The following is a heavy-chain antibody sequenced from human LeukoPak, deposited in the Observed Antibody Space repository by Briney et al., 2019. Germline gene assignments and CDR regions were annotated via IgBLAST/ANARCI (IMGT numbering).Heavy chain of an antibody. Sequence: GGSLRLSCATSGFKFSGHELNWVRQAPGKGLEWVAYISSSGATLHYADFVRGRFTISRDYAKSSLYLQMSSLRVEDSAVYCAAQYGSGSPYYFYAMDVWGQGTTVTVSS. CDR3: AQYGSGSPYYFYAMDV. CDR2: ISSSGATL. J-gene: IGHJ6*02. V-gene: IGHV3-48*03. CDR1: GFKFSGHE. D-gene: IGHD3-10*01.